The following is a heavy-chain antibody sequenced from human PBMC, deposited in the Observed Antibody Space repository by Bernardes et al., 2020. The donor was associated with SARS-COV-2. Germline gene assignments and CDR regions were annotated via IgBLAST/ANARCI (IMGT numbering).Heavy chain of an antibody. Sequence: ASVKACRKASGFTLTYCYMHWVRQAPGQGREGMGRINASDGRTNYTQKVQERVTMTSDTSTSTFYMELSSLTSEDTAGYYCARAGGGAASIDVWRQGTLVTVSA. CDR3: ARAGGGAASIDV. CDR2: INASDGRT. CDR1: GFTLTYCY. J-gene: IGHJ3*01. D-gene: IGHD2-2*01. V-gene: IGHV1-46*01.